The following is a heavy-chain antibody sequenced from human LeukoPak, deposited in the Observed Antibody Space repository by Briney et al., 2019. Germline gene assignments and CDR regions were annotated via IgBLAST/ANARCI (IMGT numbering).Heavy chain of an antibody. CDR1: GASISSSY. V-gene: IGHV4-4*07. D-gene: IGHD5-24*01. Sequence: SETLSLTCTVSGASISSSYWNWIRQPAGKGLEWIGRFYTTGSSNYNPSLKGRVTMSVDSSKNQFSLSVRSVTAADTAVYYCAKEMAATNAFDYWGQGTLVTVSS. CDR2: FYTTGSS. J-gene: IGHJ4*02. CDR3: AKEMAATNAFDY.